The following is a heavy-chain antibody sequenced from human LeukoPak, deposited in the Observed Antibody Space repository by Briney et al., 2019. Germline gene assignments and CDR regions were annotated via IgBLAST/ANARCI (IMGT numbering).Heavy chain of an antibody. D-gene: IGHD2-8*01. V-gene: IGHV4-59*01. CDR2: NYYSGNT. CDR3: ARDRVGWAPVYFQH. Sequence: SETLSLTCTVSVGSICSYYWSWIRQPPGRGLEWIGYNYYSGNTNYNPCIKNRVTISVDTSKNQFSLKLSSVTAADRAVYYCARDRVGWAPVYFQHWGQGTLVTVPS. J-gene: IGHJ1*01. CDR1: VGSICSYY.